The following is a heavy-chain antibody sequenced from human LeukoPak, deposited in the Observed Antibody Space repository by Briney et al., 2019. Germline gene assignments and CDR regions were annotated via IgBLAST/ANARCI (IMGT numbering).Heavy chain of an antibody. V-gene: IGHV1-2*02. D-gene: IGHD2-15*01. CDR1: GYTFTGYY. CDR3: ARDPTPIVDARGGTMDV. Sequence: ASVKVSCKASGYTFTGYYMHWVRQAPGQGLEWMGWVNPNSGGTNYAQKFQGRVTMTRDTSISTAYMELSRLRSDDTAVYYCARDPTPIVDARGGTMDVWGKGTTVTVSS. CDR2: VNPNSGGT. J-gene: IGHJ6*03.